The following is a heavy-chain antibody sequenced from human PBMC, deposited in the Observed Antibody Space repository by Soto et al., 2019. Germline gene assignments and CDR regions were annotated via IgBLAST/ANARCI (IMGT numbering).Heavy chain of an antibody. CDR2: ISSSGSTI. J-gene: IGHJ6*02. CDR1: GFTFSDYY. V-gene: IGHV3-11*01. CDR3: VNFRMIVSGMDV. D-gene: IGHD3-22*01. Sequence: GGSLRLSCAASGFTFSDYYMSWIRQAPGKGLEWVSYISSSGSTIYYADSVKGRFTITRDNAKNPLYLQMNSLRAEDTAVYYCVNFRMIVSGMDVWGQGTTVTV.